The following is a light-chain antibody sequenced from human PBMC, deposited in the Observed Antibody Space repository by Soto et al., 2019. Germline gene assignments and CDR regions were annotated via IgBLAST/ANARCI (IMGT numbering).Light chain of an antibody. CDR2: DVS. CDR1: SSDVGGYNY. CDR3: TSFTSGSTPYV. Sequence: QSVLTQPASVSGSPGXSXTISCTGTSSDVGGYNYVSWYQQHPGKAPKLMIYDVSNRPSGVSNRFSGSKSGNTASLTISGLQAEDEADYYCTSFTSGSTPYVFGTGTKLTVL. V-gene: IGLV2-14*01. J-gene: IGLJ1*01.